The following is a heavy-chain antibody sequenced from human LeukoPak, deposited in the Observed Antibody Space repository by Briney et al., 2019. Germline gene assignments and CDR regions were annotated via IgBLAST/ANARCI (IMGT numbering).Heavy chain of an antibody. CDR2: INPNSGGT. D-gene: IGHD1-26*01. CDR1: GYTLTELS. J-gene: IGHJ4*02. V-gene: IGHV1-2*02. Sequence: GASVKVSCKVSGYTLTELSMHWVRQAPGQGLEWMGWINPNSGGTNYAQKFQGRVTMTRDTSISTAYMELSRLRSDDTAVYYCARVETRGSYSYWGQGTLVTVSS. CDR3: ARVETRGSYSY.